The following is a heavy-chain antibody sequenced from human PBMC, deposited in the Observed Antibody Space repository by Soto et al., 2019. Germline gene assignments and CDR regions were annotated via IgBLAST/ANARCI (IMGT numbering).Heavy chain of an antibody. CDR3: VRDRDLYRDMVHADL. Sequence: ASVKVSCKASGYTFTSYGISWVRQAPGQGLEWMGWISAYNGNTNYAQKLQGRFTISADDAENSVFLQMNSLRDEDTAVYFCVRDRDLYRDMVHADLWGQGTLVTVSS. CDR1: GYTFTSYG. D-gene: IGHD1-26*01. CDR2: ISAYNGNT. V-gene: IGHV1-18*01. J-gene: IGHJ4*01.